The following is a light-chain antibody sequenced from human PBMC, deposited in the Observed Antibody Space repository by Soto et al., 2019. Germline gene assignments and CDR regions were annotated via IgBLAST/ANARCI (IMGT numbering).Light chain of an antibody. J-gene: IGKJ1*01. CDR2: AAS. CDR1: QSISNL. V-gene: IGKV1-39*01. Sequence: DIQMTQSPASLSASIGDRITITCRASQSISNLLNWYQHKPGKAPKLLIYAASNLKSGVPSRFSGSGSGTEFTLTISSLQPEDFATDYCQQSYNRPRTFGPGAKVEI. CDR3: QQSYNRPRT.